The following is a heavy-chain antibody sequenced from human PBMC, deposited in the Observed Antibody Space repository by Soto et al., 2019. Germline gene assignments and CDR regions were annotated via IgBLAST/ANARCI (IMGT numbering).Heavy chain of an antibody. Sequence: SETLSLTCAVYGGSFSGYYWSWIRQPPGKGLEWIGEINHSGSTNYNPSLKSRVTISVDTSKNQFSLKLSSVTAADTAVYYCARFPASSWYGADWFDPWGQGTLVTVSS. CDR1: GGSFSGYY. V-gene: IGHV4-34*01. CDR2: INHSGST. D-gene: IGHD6-13*01. CDR3: ARFPASSWYGADWFDP. J-gene: IGHJ5*02.